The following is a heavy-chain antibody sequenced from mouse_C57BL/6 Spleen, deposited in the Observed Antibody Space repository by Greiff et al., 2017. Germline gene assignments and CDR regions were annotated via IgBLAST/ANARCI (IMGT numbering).Heavy chain of an antibody. D-gene: IGHD1-1*01. CDR1: GYTFTSYW. CDR3: ARTTTVVAPYYFDY. CDR2: IYPGSGST. V-gene: IGHV1-55*01. J-gene: IGHJ2*01. Sequence: QVQLQQSGAELVKPGASVKMSCKASGYTFTSYWITWVKQRPGQGLEWIGDIYPGSGSTNYNEKFKSKATLTVDTSSSTAYMQLSSLTSEDSAVYYCARTTTVVAPYYFDYWGQGTTLTVSS.